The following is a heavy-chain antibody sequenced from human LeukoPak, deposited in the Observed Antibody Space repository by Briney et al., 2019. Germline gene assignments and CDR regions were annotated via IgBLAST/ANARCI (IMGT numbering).Heavy chain of an antibody. CDR1: GFTFSSYG. CDR3: AKDREYYFDY. J-gene: IGHJ4*02. V-gene: IGHV3-30*02. D-gene: IGHD3-10*01. CDR2: IRYDGSNK. Sequence: GGSVRLSCAASGFTFSSYGMHWVRQAPGKGLEWVAFIRYDGSNKYYADSVKGRFTISRDNSKNTLYLQMNSLRAEDTAVYYCAKDREYYFDYWGQGTLVTVSS.